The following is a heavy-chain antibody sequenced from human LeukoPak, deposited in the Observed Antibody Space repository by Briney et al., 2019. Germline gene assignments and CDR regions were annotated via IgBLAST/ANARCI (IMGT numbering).Heavy chain of an antibody. V-gene: IGHV3-23*01. J-gene: IGHJ4*02. CDR3: ASDKPHYYGSGSYYIEDY. CDR1: GFTFSSYA. Sequence: GGSLRLSCAASGFTFSSYAMSWVRQAPGKGLEWVSDINGRGGSTYYADSVKGRFTISRDNAKNSLYLQMNSLRAEDTAVYYCASDKPHYYGSGSYYIEDYWGQGTLVTVSS. CDR2: INGRGGST. D-gene: IGHD3-10*01.